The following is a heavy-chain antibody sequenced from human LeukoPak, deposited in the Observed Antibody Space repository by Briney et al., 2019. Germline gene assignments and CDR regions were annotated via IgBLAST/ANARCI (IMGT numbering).Heavy chain of an antibody. D-gene: IGHD3-10*01. V-gene: IGHV1-69*13. CDR2: IIPIFGTA. CDR1: GGTFSSYA. Sequence: GASVKVSCKASGGTFSSYAISWVRQAPGQGLEWMGGIIPIFGTANYAQKFQGRVTITADESTSTVYMELSSLRSEDTAVYYCARDTSPIFTMVRGVILTTLDYWGQGTLVTVSS. CDR3: ARDTSPIFTMVRGVILTTLDY. J-gene: IGHJ4*02.